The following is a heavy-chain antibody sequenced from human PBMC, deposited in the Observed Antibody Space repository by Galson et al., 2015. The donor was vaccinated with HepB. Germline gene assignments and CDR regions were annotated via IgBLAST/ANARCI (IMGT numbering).Heavy chain of an antibody. CDR3: AKDFSLTSDAFDI. Sequence: SLRLSCAASGFTFDAYTMHWVRQAPGKGLEWVSLISWDGGSTYYADSVKGRFTISRDNSKNSLYLQMNSLRTEDTALYYCAKDFSLTSDAFDIWGQGTMVTVSS. D-gene: IGHD3-16*01. CDR1: GFTFDAYT. V-gene: IGHV3-43*01. CDR2: ISWDGGST. J-gene: IGHJ3*02.